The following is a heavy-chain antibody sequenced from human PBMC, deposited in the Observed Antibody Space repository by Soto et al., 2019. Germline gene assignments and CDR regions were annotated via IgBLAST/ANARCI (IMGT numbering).Heavy chain of an antibody. Sequence: QVQLVQSGAEVKKPGSSVKVSCKASGGTFSSYAISWVRQAPGQGLEWMGGIIPIFGTANYAQKFQGRVTITADESTSTAYMELSSLRSEDTAVYYCARDDIYCSSTSCYSAAGYYYGMDVWGQGTTVTGSS. CDR1: GGTFSSYA. V-gene: IGHV1-69*01. CDR3: ARDDIYCSSTSCYSAAGYYYGMDV. D-gene: IGHD2-2*01. J-gene: IGHJ6*02. CDR2: IIPIFGTA.